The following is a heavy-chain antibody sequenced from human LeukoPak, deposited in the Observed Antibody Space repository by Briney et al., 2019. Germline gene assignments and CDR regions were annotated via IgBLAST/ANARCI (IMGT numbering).Heavy chain of an antibody. J-gene: IGHJ4*02. Sequence: GGSLRLSCAASGFTFSSYSMNWVRQAPGKGLEWVSSISSSSSYIYYADSVKGRFTISRDNAKNSLYLQMNSLRAEDTAVFYCARDGTGTPYDYWGQGTLVTVSS. V-gene: IGHV3-21*01. CDR3: ARDGTGTPYDY. CDR2: ISSSSSYI. CDR1: GFTFSSYS. D-gene: IGHD1-7*01.